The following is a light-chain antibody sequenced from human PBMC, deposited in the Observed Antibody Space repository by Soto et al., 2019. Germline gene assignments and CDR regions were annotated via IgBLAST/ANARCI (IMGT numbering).Light chain of an antibody. CDR3: QNYDSSPYT. J-gene: IGKJ5*01. V-gene: IGKV3-20*01. Sequence: ETVLTQSPGTLSLSPGETATLSCRASQSVASNSLAWYQQKPGQAPRLLVYGAPGRATDIPDRFSGRGSGTDFTLTINRLEPEDFAVYYCQNYDSSPYTFGQGTRLEIK. CDR1: QSVASNS. CDR2: GAP.